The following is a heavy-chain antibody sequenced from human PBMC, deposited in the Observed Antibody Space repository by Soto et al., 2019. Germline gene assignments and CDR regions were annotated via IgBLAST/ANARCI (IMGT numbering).Heavy chain of an antibody. J-gene: IGHJ6*02. CDR3: ARVGSSCHSGGCYYYYGLGV. V-gene: IGHV4-61*01. CDR2: IYYSGST. CDR1: GDSVGNGPYY. Sequence: QVRLQESGPGLVKPSETLSLSCLVSGDSVGNGPYYWSWIRQSPGEGLEWIAYIYYSGSTNVNPSLESRVNISIDMSKNQFFLGLRSVTASDAAVYFCARVGSSCHSGGCYYYYGLGVWRQGTTVAISS. D-gene: IGHD1-26*01.